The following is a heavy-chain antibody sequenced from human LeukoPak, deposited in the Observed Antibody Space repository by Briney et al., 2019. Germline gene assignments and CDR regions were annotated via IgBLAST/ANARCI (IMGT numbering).Heavy chain of an antibody. D-gene: IGHD6-13*01. V-gene: IGHV4-61*02. CDR3: ARDRSSSWYLDAFDI. CDR2: IYTSGST. CDR1: GGSISSGSYY. J-gene: IGHJ3*02. Sequence: KPSETLSLTCTVSGGSISSGSYYWSWIRQPAGKGLEWIGRIYTSGSTNYNPSLKSRVPISVDTSKTQFSLKLSSVTAADTAVYYCARDRSSSWYLDAFDIWGQGTMVTVSS.